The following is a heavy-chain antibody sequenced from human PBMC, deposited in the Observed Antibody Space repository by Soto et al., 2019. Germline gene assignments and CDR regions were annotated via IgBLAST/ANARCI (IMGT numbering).Heavy chain of an antibody. CDR1: GFTFSSYA. D-gene: IGHD6-13*01. CDR3: AKDRATAAAGSFVGNWFDP. V-gene: IGHV3-23*01. CDR2: ISGSGGST. Sequence: PGGSLRLSCAASGFTFSSYAMSWVRQAPGKGLEWVSAISGSGGSTYYADSVKGRFTISRDNSKNTLYLQMNSLRAEDTAVYYCAKDRATAAAGSFVGNWFDPWGQGTLVTVSS. J-gene: IGHJ5*02.